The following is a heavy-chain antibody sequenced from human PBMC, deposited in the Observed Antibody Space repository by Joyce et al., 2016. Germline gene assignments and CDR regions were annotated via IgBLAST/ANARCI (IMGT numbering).Heavy chain of an antibody. V-gene: IGHV1-69*14. CDR2: ISPVFVTT. CDR1: GGSFGAQT. CDR3: ASGVAGYCSSSTCPRPLDV. D-gene: IGHD2-2*01. J-gene: IGHJ3*01. Sequence: QVHLVQSGAEVKMPGSSVKVSCTASGGSFGAQTFNWVRQTPGQGLAWMGGISPVFVTTHYAQKFQGTVSITGDNGTSTVFMEGRSLTSDDTAMYYCASGVAGYCSSSTCPRPLDVWGQGTMVIVS.